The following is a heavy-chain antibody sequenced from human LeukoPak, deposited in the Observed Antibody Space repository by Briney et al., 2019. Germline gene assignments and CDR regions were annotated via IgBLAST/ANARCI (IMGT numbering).Heavy chain of an antibody. J-gene: IGHJ4*01. V-gene: IGHV3-15*01. D-gene: IGHD3-22*01. CDR1: GFSFTNAW. CDR2: IKSKADDGTI. CDR3: TTGERRFDSSGYYPYYFDY. Sequence: PGGSLRLSCAVSGFSFTNAWMSWVRQAAGKGLEWVGRIKSKADDGTIDYAAPVKGRFTISRDESKDTLYLQMNSLKTGDTAVYYCTTGERRFDSSGYYPYYFDYWGQGTLVTVSS.